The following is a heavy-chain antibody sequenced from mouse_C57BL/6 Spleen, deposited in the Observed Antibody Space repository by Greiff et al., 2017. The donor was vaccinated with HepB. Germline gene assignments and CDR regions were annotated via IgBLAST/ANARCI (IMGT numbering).Heavy chain of an antibody. CDR1: GYTFTGYW. CDR2: ILPGSGST. J-gene: IGHJ2*01. Sequence: QVQLQQSGAELMKPGASVKLSCKATGYTFTGYWIEWVKQRPGHGLEWIGEILPGSGSTNYNEKFKGKATFTADTSSNTAYMQLSSLTTEDSAIYYCARREAYYGSNLYYFDYWGQGTTLTVSS. D-gene: IGHD1-1*01. CDR3: ARREAYYGSNLYYFDY. V-gene: IGHV1-9*01.